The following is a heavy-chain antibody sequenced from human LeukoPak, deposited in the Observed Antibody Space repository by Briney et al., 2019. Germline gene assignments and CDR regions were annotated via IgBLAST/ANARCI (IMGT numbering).Heavy chain of an antibody. CDR1: GFTFSFAA. J-gene: IGHJ4*02. D-gene: IGHD6-13*01. Sequence: GGSLRLSCATSGFTFSFAAMTWVRQGPGKGLEWVSLISASGANTYYAGSVRGRFTISRDNSKNTVYLQMNSLRAEDTAVYYCARIGAGSSRDYWGQGTLVTVSS. CDR2: ISASGANT. V-gene: IGHV3-23*01. CDR3: ARIGAGSSRDY.